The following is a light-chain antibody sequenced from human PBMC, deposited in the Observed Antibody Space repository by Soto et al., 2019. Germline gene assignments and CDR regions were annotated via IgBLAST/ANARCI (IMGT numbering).Light chain of an antibody. J-gene: IGKJ2*01. CDR1: QSVSSSY. Sequence: EIVLTQSPGTLSLSPGERATLSCRASQSVSSSYLVWYQQKPGQAPRLLIYGASSRATGIPDRFSGSGSGTDFTLAISSREPEDFAVYYYQQYGSKQGYTFGQGTKLDIK. CDR3: QQYGSKQGYT. V-gene: IGKV3-20*01. CDR2: GAS.